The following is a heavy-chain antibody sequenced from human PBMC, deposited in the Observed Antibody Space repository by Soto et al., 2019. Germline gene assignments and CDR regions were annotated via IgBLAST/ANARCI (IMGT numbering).Heavy chain of an antibody. D-gene: IGHD6-6*01. J-gene: IGHJ6*03. CDR3: ARVDSSSSFLGAPTYRVGPMDV. V-gene: IGHV4-59*01. Sequence: QVQLQESGPGLVKPSETLSLTCTVSGGSISSYYWSWIRQPPGKGLEWIGYSYYSGSTNYNPSLKSRVTRSVDTSKNQFSLKLSSVTAADTAVYYCARVDSSSSFLGAPTYRVGPMDVWGKGTTVTVSS. CDR1: GGSISSYY. CDR2: SYYSGST.